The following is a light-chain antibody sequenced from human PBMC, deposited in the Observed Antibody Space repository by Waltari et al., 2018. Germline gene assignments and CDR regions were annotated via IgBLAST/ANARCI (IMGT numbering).Light chain of an antibody. J-gene: IGKJ1*01. CDR1: QSVDMD. Sequence: EVVMTQSPATLSVSPGERATLSCRAGQSVDMDLAWYQQKPGQAPRLLIYGASTRATGIPARFSGSGSGTEFTLTTSSLQSEDFALYYCQQYNNWPPTFGQGTKVEIK. CDR3: QQYNNWPPT. V-gene: IGKV3-15*01. CDR2: GAS.